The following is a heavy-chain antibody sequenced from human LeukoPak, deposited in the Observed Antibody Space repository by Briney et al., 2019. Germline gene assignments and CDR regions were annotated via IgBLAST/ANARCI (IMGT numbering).Heavy chain of an antibody. CDR1: GGTFSSYA. CDR2: IIPIFGTA. D-gene: IGHD4-11*01. CDR3: AKVYSIFIYYYYGMDV. V-gene: IGHV1-69*13. J-gene: IGHJ6*02. Sequence: ASVKVSCKASGGTFSSYAISWVRQAPGQRLEWMGGIIPIFGTANYAQKFQGRVTITADESTSTAYMELSSLRSEDTAVYYCAKVYSIFIYYYYGMDVCGQGTTVTVSS.